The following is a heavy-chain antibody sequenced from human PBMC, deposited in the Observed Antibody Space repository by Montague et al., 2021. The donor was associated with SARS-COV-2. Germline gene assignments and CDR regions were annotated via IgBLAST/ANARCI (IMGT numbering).Heavy chain of an antibody. D-gene: IGHD3-3*01. Sequence: PALVKPTQTLTLTCTFSGFSLNTDGVGVAWIRRPPGKALEWLALIYWDGDQRYSPSLKTRLTITKDTSKNRVVLTMTNLDPVDTATYYCARRYDFYRAEAFDVWGQGTMPTVSS. CDR3: ARRYDFYRAEAFDV. J-gene: IGHJ3*01. CDR2: IYWDGDQ. V-gene: IGHV2-5*02. CDR1: GFSLNTDGVG.